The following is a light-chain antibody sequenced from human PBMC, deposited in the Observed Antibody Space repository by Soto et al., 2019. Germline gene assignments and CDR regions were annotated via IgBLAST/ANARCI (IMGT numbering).Light chain of an antibody. V-gene: IGKV3-15*01. J-gene: IGKJ5*01. Sequence: ETVMTQSPATLSVSPGERATLSCWASQSVSSKLAWYQQKPGQAPRLLMYDASTRATGISARFSGSGSGTEFTLTISSLQSEDFAVYYCQQYHNWPITFGQGTRLEI. CDR2: DAS. CDR1: QSVSSK. CDR3: QQYHNWPIT.